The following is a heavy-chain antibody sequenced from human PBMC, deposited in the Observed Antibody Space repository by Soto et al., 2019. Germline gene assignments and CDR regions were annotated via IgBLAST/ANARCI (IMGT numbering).Heavy chain of an antibody. CDR2: INAGNGNT. Sequence: QVQLVQSGAEVKKPGASVKVSCKASGYTFTSYAMHWVRQAPGQRLEWMGWINAGNGNTKYSQKFQGRVTITRDTSASTAYMELSSLRSEDTAVFYCARVSGISVAEVWGQGTLVTVSS. V-gene: IGHV1-3*01. J-gene: IGHJ4*02. D-gene: IGHD6-19*01. CDR3: ARVSGISVAEV. CDR1: GYTFTSYA.